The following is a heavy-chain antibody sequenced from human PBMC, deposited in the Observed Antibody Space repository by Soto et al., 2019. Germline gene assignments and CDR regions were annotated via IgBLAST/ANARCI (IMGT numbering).Heavy chain of an antibody. J-gene: IGHJ6*02. CDR1: GFTFSSYW. D-gene: IGHD6-19*01. Sequence: PGGSLRLSCAASGFTFSSYWMSWVRQAPGKGLEWVANIKQDGSEKYYVDSLEGRFTISRDNTNNSLYLQMNSLRAEDTAVYYCTRVYPGSGWPYHYYGMDVWGQGTTVTVSS. V-gene: IGHV3-7*01. CDR2: IKQDGSEK. CDR3: TRVYPGSGWPYHYYGMDV.